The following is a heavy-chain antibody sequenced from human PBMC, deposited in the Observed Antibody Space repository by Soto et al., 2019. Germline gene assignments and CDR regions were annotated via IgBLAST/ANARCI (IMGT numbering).Heavy chain of an antibody. CDR3: ARGVYCSSTSCYWGMDV. CDR2: INHSGST. D-gene: IGHD2-2*01. J-gene: IGHJ6*02. Sequence: QVQLQQWGAGLLKPSETLSLTCAVYGASFSGYYWSWIRQPPGKGLEWIGEINHSGSTNYNPSLKSRVTISVDTSKTQFSLKLRSVTAADTAVYYCARGVYCSSTSCYWGMDVWGQGTTVTASS. CDR1: GASFSGYY. V-gene: IGHV4-34*01.